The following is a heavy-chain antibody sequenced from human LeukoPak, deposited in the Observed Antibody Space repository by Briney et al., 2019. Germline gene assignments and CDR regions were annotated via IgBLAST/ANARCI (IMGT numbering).Heavy chain of an antibody. CDR3: ARDDDSKPHDAFDI. CDR2: IIPIFGTA. D-gene: IGHD3-22*01. V-gene: IGHV1-69*05. Sequence: GSSVKVSCKASGGTFSSYAISWVRQAPGQGLEWMGGIIPIFGTANYAQKFQGRVTITTDESTSTAYMELSSLRSEDTAVYYCARDDDSKPHDAFDIWGQGTMVTVSS. J-gene: IGHJ3*02. CDR1: GGTFSSYA.